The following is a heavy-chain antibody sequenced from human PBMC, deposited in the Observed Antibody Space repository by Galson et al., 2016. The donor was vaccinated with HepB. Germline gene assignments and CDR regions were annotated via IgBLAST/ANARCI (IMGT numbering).Heavy chain of an antibody. Sequence: SETLSLTCSVSGGSISRSDYYWGWIRQPPGKGLEWIGTIDNTGTTYCNPSPRNRVTISVDTSKNQFSLRLSSVTAADTAVYYCARRGSTTSTHDYWGQGTLVTVSS. CDR3: ARRGSTTSTHDY. CDR2: IDNTGTT. CDR1: GGSISRSDYY. J-gene: IGHJ4*02. V-gene: IGHV4-39*01. D-gene: IGHD1-1*01.